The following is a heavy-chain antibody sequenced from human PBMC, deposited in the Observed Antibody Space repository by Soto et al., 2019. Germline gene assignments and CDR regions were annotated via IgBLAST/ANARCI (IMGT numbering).Heavy chain of an antibody. D-gene: IGHD1-1*01. CDR3: ARVKGERISGATRYYGIDV. V-gene: IGHV4-59*01. Sequence: QLQLQESGPGLVKPSETLSLTCSVSGGSISTYYWSWIRQPPGKGLEWIGYIYYSGTSNYNPSLTSRVTISVDTSKNQFSLKLTSVTAADTAVYYCARVKGERISGATRYYGIDVWGQGTTVTVSS. CDR1: GGSISTYY. CDR2: IYYSGTS. J-gene: IGHJ6*02.